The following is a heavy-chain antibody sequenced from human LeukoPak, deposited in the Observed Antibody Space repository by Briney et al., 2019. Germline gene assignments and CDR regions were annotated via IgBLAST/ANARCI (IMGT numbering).Heavy chain of an antibody. Sequence: SGTLSLTCAVSGGSISSSNWWSWVRQPPGKGLEWIGEIYHSGSTNYNPSLKSRVTISVDTSKNQFSLKLSSVTAADTAVYYCARHRVFYSSGWYYFDYWGQGTLVTVSS. D-gene: IGHD6-19*01. CDR3: ARHRVFYSSGWYYFDY. CDR2: IYHSGST. V-gene: IGHV4-4*02. J-gene: IGHJ4*02. CDR1: GGSISSSNW.